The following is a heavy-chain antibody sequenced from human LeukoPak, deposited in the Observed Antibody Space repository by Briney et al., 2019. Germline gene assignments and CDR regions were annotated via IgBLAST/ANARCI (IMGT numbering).Heavy chain of an antibody. V-gene: IGHV3-74*01. CDR2: INRDGSRT. J-gene: IGHJ4*02. D-gene: IGHD3-10*01. CDR3: GRGNFYSGSGRPPLDY. Sequence: PGGSLRLSCAASGFTFNSYWLRWVRQVPGKGLVWVSRINRDGSRTNYVDSAKRRFTFASDYAKHTVFLQRTILAADNSAVYYCGRGNFYSGSGRPPLDYWGQGTLVSVSS. CDR1: GFTFNSYW.